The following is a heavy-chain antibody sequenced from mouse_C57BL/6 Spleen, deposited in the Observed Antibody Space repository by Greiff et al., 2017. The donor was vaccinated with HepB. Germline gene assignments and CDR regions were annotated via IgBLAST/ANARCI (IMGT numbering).Heavy chain of an antibody. Sequence: VQLQQPGPGLVQPSQSLSITCTVSGFSFTSYGVHWVRQSPGKGLEWLGVIWSGGSTDYNAAFISRLSISKDNSKSQVFFKMNSLQADDTAIYYCTRDSRDDGSSYPYYFDYWGQGTTLTVSS. CDR3: TRDSRDDGSSYPYYFDY. V-gene: IGHV2-2*01. CDR2: IWSGGST. J-gene: IGHJ2*01. D-gene: IGHD1-1*01. CDR1: GFSFTSYG.